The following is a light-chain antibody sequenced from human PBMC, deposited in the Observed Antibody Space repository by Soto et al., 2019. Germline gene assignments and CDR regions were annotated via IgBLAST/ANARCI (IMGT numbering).Light chain of an antibody. Sequence: QSVLTQPASVSGSPGQSITISCTGTSSNVGSYNLVSWFQQLPGKVPKLMIYEGNKRPSGLSNRFSGSKSGNTASLTISGLQAEDEADYYCCSYAGSRTWVFGGGTQLTVL. CDR1: SSNVGSYNL. J-gene: IGLJ2*01. CDR3: CSYAGSRTWV. CDR2: EGN. V-gene: IGLV2-23*01.